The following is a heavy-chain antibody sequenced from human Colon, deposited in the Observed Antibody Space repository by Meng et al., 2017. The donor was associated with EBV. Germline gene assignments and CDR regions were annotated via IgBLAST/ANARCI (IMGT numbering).Heavy chain of an antibody. D-gene: IGHD2-15*01. CDR2: IHHNGNT. CDR1: SDCLSRANW. Sequence: LLQPAEHLSPPCSLSSDCLSRANWVSWVRQPPVKGLAWIGEIHHNGNTNYNPSHKCRVTISVEKAKNQFVLKVTSVTAADTAVYYCARTAICIGGSCTTWDYWGQGALVTVSS. J-gene: IGHJ4*02. V-gene: IGHV4-4*02. CDR3: ARTAICIGGSCTTWDY.